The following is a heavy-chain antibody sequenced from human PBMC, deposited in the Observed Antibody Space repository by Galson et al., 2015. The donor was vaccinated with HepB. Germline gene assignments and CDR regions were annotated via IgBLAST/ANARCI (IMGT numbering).Heavy chain of an antibody. CDR1: GGSISSSSYY. V-gene: IGHV4-39*01. CDR3: ARPRGGYNFFSAFDI. Sequence: ETLSLTCTVSGGSISSSSYYWGWIRQPPGKGLEWIGSIYYSGSTYYNPSLKSRVTISVDTSKSQFSLKLSSVTAADTAVYYCARPRGGYNFFSAFDIWGQGTMVTVSS. J-gene: IGHJ3*02. D-gene: IGHD5-24*01. CDR2: IYYSGST.